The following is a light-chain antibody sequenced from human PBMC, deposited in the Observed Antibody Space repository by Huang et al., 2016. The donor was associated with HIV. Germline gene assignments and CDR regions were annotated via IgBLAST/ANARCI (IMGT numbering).Light chain of an antibody. J-gene: IGKJ4*01. CDR3: QQRSDWPLT. Sequence: EIMLTQSPATLSLSPGETATLSCRASQRVNTFVAWYQQKPGQAPRLLIYDASTRATGIPARFSGSGSGTDFTLTISSLEPEDSAVYYCQQRSDWPLTLGGGTKVEIQ. V-gene: IGKV3-11*01. CDR2: DAS. CDR1: QRVNTF.